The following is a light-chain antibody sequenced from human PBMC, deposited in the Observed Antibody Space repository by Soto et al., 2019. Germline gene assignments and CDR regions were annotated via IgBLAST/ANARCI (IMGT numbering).Light chain of an antibody. Sequence: EKLLTLSAGTLSVAPGLRATVYCTSSQSVSSSYLAWYQQKPGQAPRLLIYGASSRATGIPDRFSGSGSGTDFTLTISRLEPEDFAVYYCQQYGSSPRTFGQGTRLEIK. CDR1: QSVSSSY. J-gene: IGKJ5*01. CDR3: QQYGSSPRT. V-gene: IGKV3-20*01. CDR2: GAS.